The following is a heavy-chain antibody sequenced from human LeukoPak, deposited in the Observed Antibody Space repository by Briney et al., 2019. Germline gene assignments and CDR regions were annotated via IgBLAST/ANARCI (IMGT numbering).Heavy chain of an antibody. J-gene: IGHJ3*02. D-gene: IGHD1/OR15-1a*01. CDR1: GGSISSSSYY. Sequence: SETLSLTCTVSGGSISSSSYYWGWIRQPPGKGLEWIGSIYYSGSTYYNPSLKCGVTMSVDTSKNQFSLKLTSVTAADTAVYYCARASEQGRAFDIWGQGTMVTVS. CDR3: ARASEQGRAFDI. V-gene: IGHV4-39*07. CDR2: IYYSGST.